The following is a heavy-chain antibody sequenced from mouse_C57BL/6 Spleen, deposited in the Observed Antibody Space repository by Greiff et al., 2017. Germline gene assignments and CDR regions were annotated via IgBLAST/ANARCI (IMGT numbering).Heavy chain of an antibody. V-gene: IGHV1-52*01. Sequence: QVQLQQPGAELVRPGSSVKLSCKASGYTFTSYWMHWVKQRPIQGLEWIGNIDPSDSETHYNQKFKDKATLTVDKSSSTAYMQLSSLTSEDSAVYYCARGDYYGSSPLYFDGWGTGTTVTVSS. CDR3: ARGDYYGSSPLYFDG. CDR2: IDPSDSET. CDR1: GYTFTSYW. J-gene: IGHJ1*03. D-gene: IGHD1-1*01.